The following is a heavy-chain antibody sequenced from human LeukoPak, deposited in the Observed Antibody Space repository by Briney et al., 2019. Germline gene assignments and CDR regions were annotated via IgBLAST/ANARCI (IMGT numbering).Heavy chain of an antibody. V-gene: IGHV5-51*01. Sequence: GESLKISCKGSGYSFTSYWIGWVRQMPGKGLELMGIIYPGDSDTKYSPPFQGQVTISADKSISTAYLQWSSLKASGTAMYYCARVEQIGMSWFDPWGQGTLVTVSS. D-gene: IGHD3-10*01. CDR3: ARVEQIGMSWFDP. J-gene: IGHJ5*02. CDR2: IYPGDSDT. CDR1: GYSFTSYW.